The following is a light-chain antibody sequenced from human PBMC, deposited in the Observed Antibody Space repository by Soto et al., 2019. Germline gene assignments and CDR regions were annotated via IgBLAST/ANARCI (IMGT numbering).Light chain of an antibody. V-gene: IGLV2-11*01. CDR3: CSYAGSSPRLYV. CDR1: SSDVGGYNY. J-gene: IGLJ1*01. Sequence: QSVLTQPRSVSGSPGQSVTISCTGTSSDVGGYNYVSWYQQHPGKAPKLMIYDVSKRPSGVPDRFSGSKSGNTASLTISGLHAADEADYYYCSYAGSSPRLYVFGTGTKLTVL. CDR2: DVS.